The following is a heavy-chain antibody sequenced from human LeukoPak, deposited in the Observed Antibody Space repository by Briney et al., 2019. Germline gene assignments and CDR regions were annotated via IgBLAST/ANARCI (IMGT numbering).Heavy chain of an antibody. Sequence: PGGSLRLSCAASGFTFSSYAMHWVRQAPGKGLEWVAVISYDGSNKYYADSVKGRFTISRDNSKNTLYLQMNSLRAGDTAVYYCARASELNGGNYYYYGMDVWGQGTTVTVSS. CDR2: ISYDGSNK. J-gene: IGHJ6*02. D-gene: IGHD3-16*01. CDR1: GFTFSSYA. V-gene: IGHV3-30*04. CDR3: ARASELNGGNYYYYGMDV.